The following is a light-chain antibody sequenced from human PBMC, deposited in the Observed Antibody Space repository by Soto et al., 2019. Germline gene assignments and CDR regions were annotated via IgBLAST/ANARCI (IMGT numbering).Light chain of an antibody. CDR3: EQYGYSPRT. CDR2: AAC. CDR1: PTFAGNY. Sequence: VLTQSPDTLSSSPGQGATLSCRASPTFAGNYLAWYQHKPGRAPRLLIDAACSRATDIPDMFSGSESGSDFTLTISSLEPEDFAVYYCEQYGYSPRTFGQGTKVDIK. V-gene: IGKV3-20*01. J-gene: IGKJ1*01.